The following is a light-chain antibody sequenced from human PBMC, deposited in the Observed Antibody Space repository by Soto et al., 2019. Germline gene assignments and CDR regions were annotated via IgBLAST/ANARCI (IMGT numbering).Light chain of an antibody. V-gene: IGKV3-20*01. Sequence: EIVFTQSPSTLSLSPGERATLYCRASQSVSSNLAWYQQKPGQAPRLLIYGASTRATGIPARFSGSGSGTDFTLTISRLEPEDFAVYYCQQYGSSGTFGQGTKVDIK. CDR2: GAS. CDR3: QQYGSSGT. J-gene: IGKJ1*01. CDR1: QSVSSN.